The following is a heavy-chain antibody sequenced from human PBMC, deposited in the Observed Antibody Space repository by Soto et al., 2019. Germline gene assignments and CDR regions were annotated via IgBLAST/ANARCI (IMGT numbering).Heavy chain of an antibody. CDR1: GFIFRDYA. V-gene: IGHV3-23*01. Sequence: VQLLESGGGLVQPGGSLRLSCAASGFIFRDYAMNLVRQAPGKGLEWVSDISGSGDSARYADSVKGRFTISRDNARDTLYLHMNSLRVDDTAVYYCGKEIRGSGWSGCDFWGQGDLVTVSS. D-gene: IGHD6-19*01. CDR3: GKEIRGSGWSGCDF. J-gene: IGHJ4*02. CDR2: ISGSGDSA.